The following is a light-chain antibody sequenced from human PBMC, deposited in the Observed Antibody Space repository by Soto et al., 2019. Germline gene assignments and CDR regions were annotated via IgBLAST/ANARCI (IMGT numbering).Light chain of an antibody. V-gene: IGLV2-14*01. Sequence: QSALTQPASVSGSPGQSITISCTGTSSDVGLYDYVSWYQQHPGKAPQLMIYAVSNRPSGVSNRFSGSKSGNTASLTISGLQAEDEADYYCTSYTSSSTLDVFGTGTKVTVL. CDR3: TSYTSSSTLDV. CDR1: SSDVGLYDY. J-gene: IGLJ1*01. CDR2: AVS.